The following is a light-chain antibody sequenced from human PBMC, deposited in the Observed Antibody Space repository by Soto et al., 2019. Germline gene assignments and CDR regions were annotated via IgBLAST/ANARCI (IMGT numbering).Light chain of an antibody. CDR2: GAS. CDR3: QQYGSSIKT. J-gene: IGKJ1*01. Sequence: EIVLTQFPGTLSLSPGERATLSCRASQSVSRNYLAWYQQRPGQPPNLXIFGASNRDPGIPDRFSGSGAGTEFTRTISRLEPEDVAVDYCQQYGSSIKTFGQGTKVDIK. CDR1: QSVSRNY. V-gene: IGKV3-20*01.